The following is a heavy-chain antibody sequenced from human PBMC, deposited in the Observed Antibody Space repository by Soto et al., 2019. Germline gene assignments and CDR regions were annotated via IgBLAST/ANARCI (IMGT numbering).Heavy chain of an antibody. Sequence: GGSLRLCCAASGFTFSSYAMSWVRQAPGKGLEWVSAISGSGGSTYYADSVKGRFTISRDNSKNTLYLQMNSLRAEDTAVYYCAKDRTPSRMIVVVSYDAFDIWAQGTMVTVSS. CDR2: ISGSGGST. D-gene: IGHD3-22*01. V-gene: IGHV3-23*01. CDR3: AKDRTPSRMIVVVSYDAFDI. CDR1: GFTFSSYA. J-gene: IGHJ3*02.